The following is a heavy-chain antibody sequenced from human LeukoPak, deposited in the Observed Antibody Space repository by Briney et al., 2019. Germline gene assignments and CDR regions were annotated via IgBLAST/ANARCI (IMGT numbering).Heavy chain of an antibody. V-gene: IGHV1-2*02. CDR1: GFTFTGYY. Sequence: ASVKLSCTASGFTFTGYYMHWVRQAPGQGLEWMGWINPNSGGTDYAQQFQGRVTMTRDTSISSAYMELSRLRADDTVVYYCARRQGYSLFPDNYYFDYWGEGALVSVSS. J-gene: IGHJ4*02. D-gene: IGHD5-18*01. CDR2: INPNSGGT. CDR3: ARRQGYSLFPDNYYFDY.